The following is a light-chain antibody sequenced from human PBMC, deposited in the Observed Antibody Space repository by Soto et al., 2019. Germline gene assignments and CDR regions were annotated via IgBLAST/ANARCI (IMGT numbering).Light chain of an antibody. CDR1: QSVSNN. J-gene: IGKJ2*01. CDR2: GAS. V-gene: IGKV3-15*01. Sequence: EIVMTHSPATLSVSPGERATLSCRASQSVSNNLAWYQQKPGQAPRLLIYGASTSATAIPARFSGSGSGTEFTLTISSLQSEDVAVYFCQQYDNWPYTFGQGTKLEIK. CDR3: QQYDNWPYT.